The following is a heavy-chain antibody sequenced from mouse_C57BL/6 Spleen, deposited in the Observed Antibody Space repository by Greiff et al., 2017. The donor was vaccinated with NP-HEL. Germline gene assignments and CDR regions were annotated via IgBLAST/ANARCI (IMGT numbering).Heavy chain of an antibody. D-gene: IGHD1-1*01. J-gene: IGHJ1*03. Sequence: EVHLVESGGGLVQPGGSLKLSCAASGFTFSDYYMYWVRQTPEKRLEWVAYISNGGGSTYYPDTVKGRFTISRDNAKNTLYLQMSRLESEDTAMYYCASDTLNYYGSRGGYFDVWGTGTTVTVSS. V-gene: IGHV5-12*01. CDR1: GFTFSDYY. CDR2: ISNGGGST. CDR3: ASDTLNYYGSRGGYFDV.